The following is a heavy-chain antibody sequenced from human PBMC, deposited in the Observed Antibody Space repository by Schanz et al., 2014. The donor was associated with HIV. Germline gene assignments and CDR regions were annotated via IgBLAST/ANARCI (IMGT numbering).Heavy chain of an antibody. CDR3: AKDRNYYESKYRGKGNYYYYYGMDV. CDR2: IKGDGSQK. CDR1: GFTFSNYW. D-gene: IGHD3-22*01. Sequence: EVQLVESGGGLVQPGGSLRLSCAASGFTFSNYWMNWVRQAPGKGLEWVANIKGDGSQKDCVDSVKGRFTISRDNSKNSLSLLIKSLRAEDAAVYYCAKDRNYYESKYRGKGNYYYYYGMDVWGQGTTVTVSS. V-gene: IGHV3-7*04. J-gene: IGHJ6*02.